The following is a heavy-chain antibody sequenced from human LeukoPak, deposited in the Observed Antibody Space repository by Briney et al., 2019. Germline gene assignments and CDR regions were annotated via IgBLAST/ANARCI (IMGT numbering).Heavy chain of an antibody. Sequence: GESLKISCKGSGYSFTSYWIGWVRQMPGKGLEWMGIIYPGDSDTRYSPSFQGQVTISADKSISTAYLQWSSLKASDTAVYYCARLPRYCSGGSCYFYYYYGMDVWGQGTTVTVSS. J-gene: IGHJ6*02. CDR2: IYPGDSDT. V-gene: IGHV5-51*01. CDR3: ARLPRYCSGGSCYFYYYYGMDV. D-gene: IGHD2-15*01. CDR1: GYSFTSYW.